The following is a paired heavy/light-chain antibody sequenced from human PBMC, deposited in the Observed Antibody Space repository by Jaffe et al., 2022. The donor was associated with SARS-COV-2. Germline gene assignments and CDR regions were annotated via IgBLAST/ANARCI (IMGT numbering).Light chain of an antibody. Sequence: DIQMTQSPSSVSAFVGDSVTITCRASQGISSWLAWYQQKPGKAPKLLIYAVSSLQSGVPSRFSGSGSGTDFTLTISSLQPEDFATYYCQQGNSFPPTFGPGTKVDIK. CDR2: AVS. V-gene: IGKV1-12*01. J-gene: IGKJ3*01. CDR1: QGISSW. CDR3: QQGNSFPPT.
Heavy chain of an antibody. CDR2: INTNTGVP. Sequence: QVQLVQSESELKKPGASVKVSCKASGYTFTTYAMSWVRQAPGQGLEWMGWINTNTGVPTYVQGFTGRFVFSLDTSVSTAYLQISSLRADDTAVYYCAREGPGMARRYNWLDPWGQGTLVTVSS. CDR1: GYTFTTYA. V-gene: IGHV7-4-1*02. CDR3: AREGPGMARRYNWLDP. D-gene: IGHD5-18*01. J-gene: IGHJ5*02.